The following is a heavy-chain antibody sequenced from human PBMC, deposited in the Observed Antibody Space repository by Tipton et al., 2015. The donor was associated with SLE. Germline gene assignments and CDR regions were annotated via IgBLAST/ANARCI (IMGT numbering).Heavy chain of an antibody. Sequence: TLSLTCAVYGGSFSGYYWSWIRQPPGKGLEWIGEINHSESTNHSGSTKYNPSLKSRVTISVDTSNNQFSLELSSVTAADTAVYYCALSMTAASGPFDYWGQGILVTVS. D-gene: IGHD6-13*01. V-gene: IGHV4-34*01. CDR3: ALSMTAASGPFDY. CDR1: GGSFSGYY. CDR2: INHSESTNHSGST. J-gene: IGHJ4*02.